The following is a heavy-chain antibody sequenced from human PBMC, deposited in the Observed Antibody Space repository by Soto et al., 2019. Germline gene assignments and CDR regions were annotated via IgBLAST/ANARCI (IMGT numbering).Heavy chain of an antibody. D-gene: IGHD1-1*01. CDR3: SRYRYNWKGSMRY. J-gene: IGHJ4*02. V-gene: IGHV1-18*01. CDR1: GYTFTNYG. Sequence: QVQLVQSGAEVKKPGASVKVSCKASGYTFTNYGITWVRQVPGQGLAWMGWISAYNGNTNYAQKLQGRVTMTTDTSPSTAYMELRSLRSDDTPVYYCSRYRYNWKGSMRYWGPGTLVTVSS. CDR2: ISAYNGNT.